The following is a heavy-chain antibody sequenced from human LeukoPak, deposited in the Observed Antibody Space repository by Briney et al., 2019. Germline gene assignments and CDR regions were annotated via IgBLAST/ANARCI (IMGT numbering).Heavy chain of an antibody. D-gene: IGHD3-22*01. J-gene: IGHJ6*03. CDR3: ARSPYYYDSSGHYRLGYYYYMDV. V-gene: IGHV3-20*04. CDR2: INWNGGST. Sequence: PGGSLRLSCAVSGFIFDDYGMSWVRHAPGRGLEWVSGINWNGGSTGYADSVKGRFTISRDNAKNSLYLQMNSLRAEDTALYYCARSPYYYDSSGHYRLGYYYYMDVWGKGTTVTVSS. CDR1: GFIFDDYG.